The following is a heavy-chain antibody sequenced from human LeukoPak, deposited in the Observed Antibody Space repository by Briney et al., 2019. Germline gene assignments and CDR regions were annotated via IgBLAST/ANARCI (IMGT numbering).Heavy chain of an antibody. CDR3: ARDHREQGYYDFWSGYLTY. D-gene: IGHD3-3*01. CDR2: IYSGGST. CDR1: GFTVSSNY. Sequence: GGSLRLSCAASGFTVSSNYMSWVRQAPGKGLEWVSVIYSGGSTYYADSVKGRFTISRDNSKNTLYLQMNSLRAEDTAVYYCARDHREQGYYDFWSGYLTYWGQGTLVTVSS. J-gene: IGHJ4*02. V-gene: IGHV3-66*02.